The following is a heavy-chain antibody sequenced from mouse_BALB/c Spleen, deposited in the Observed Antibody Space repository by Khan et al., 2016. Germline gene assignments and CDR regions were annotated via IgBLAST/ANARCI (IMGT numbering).Heavy chain of an antibody. CDR2: ISYSGST. CDR1: GYSITSDYA. CDR3: ARNGSSPAWFAY. Sequence: EVQLQESGPGLVKPSQSLSLTCTVTGYSITSDYAWNWIRQFPGNKLEWMGYISYSGSTSYNPSLKSRISITRDTSKNQFFLQLNSVTTEDTATYYCARNGSSPAWFAYWGQGTLVTVSA. D-gene: IGHD1-1*01. V-gene: IGHV3-2*02. J-gene: IGHJ3*01.